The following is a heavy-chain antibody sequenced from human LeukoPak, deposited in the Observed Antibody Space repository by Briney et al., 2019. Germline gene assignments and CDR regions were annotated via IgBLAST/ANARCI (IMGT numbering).Heavy chain of an antibody. Sequence: GASVKVSCKASGGTFIDYALNWVRQAPGQGLEWMGVFIPVLGTANSTQNFQDRGSITANISTHTVYMELSSLRSEDTAVYYCAIGGFDILTGYKKWGQGTLVTVSS. J-gene: IGHJ4*02. CDR1: GGTFIDYA. V-gene: IGHV1-69*10. D-gene: IGHD3-9*01. CDR2: FIPVLGTA. CDR3: AIGGFDILTGYKK.